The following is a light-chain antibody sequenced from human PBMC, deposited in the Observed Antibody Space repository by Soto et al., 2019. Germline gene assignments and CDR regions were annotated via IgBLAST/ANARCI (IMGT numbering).Light chain of an antibody. J-gene: IGLJ3*02. CDR3: SSYTSSSWV. CDR1: SSDVGGYNY. Sequence: QSVLTQPASVSGSPGQSITISCTGTSSDVGGYNYVPWYQQHPGKAPKLMIYDVSNRPSGVSNRFSGSKSGNTASLTISGLQAEDEADYYCSSYTSSSWVFGGGTKLTVL. V-gene: IGLV2-14*01. CDR2: DVS.